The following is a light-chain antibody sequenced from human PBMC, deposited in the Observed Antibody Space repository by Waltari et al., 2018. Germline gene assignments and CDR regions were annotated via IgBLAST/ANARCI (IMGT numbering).Light chain of an antibody. J-gene: IGKJ2*01. V-gene: IGKV3-15*01. CDR2: DAS. CDR1: QGIGSN. Sequence: ILITQSPATLSGSAAEAPILPCRASQGIGSNVAWYQQKPGPAPRLLIYDASTSATVPPTRFSGSWSRTEFTLIISSLQYEYFAVYYCQQYRDSYSFGQGTKLEMK. CDR3: QQYRDSYS.